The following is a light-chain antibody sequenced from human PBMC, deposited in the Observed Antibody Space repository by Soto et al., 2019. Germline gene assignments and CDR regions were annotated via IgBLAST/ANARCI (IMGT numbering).Light chain of an antibody. J-gene: IGKJ1*01. CDR3: QQCGSSPWT. Sequence: EIVLTQSPGTLSLSPGEGATLACRASQTISSNFLAWYQQKPGQAPRLLIYGVSIRATGIPDRFSGSGSGTDLTLTISRLEHEDFAVYYCQQCGSSPWTFGQGTTVEIK. CDR2: GVS. V-gene: IGKV3-20*01. CDR1: QTISSNF.